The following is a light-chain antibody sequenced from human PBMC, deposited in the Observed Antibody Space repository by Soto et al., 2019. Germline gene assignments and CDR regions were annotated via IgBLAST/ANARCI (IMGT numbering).Light chain of an antibody. CDR1: QSIGSSY. CDR3: QQYGASPFT. Sequence: EIVLTQSPGTLSLSPGDRGTLSCRTSQSIGSSYLAWYQQKPGQAPRLLIYGASSRATGIPDRFSGSGSGAGFTLTISRLEPEDFAVYYCQQYGASPFTFGPGTKVDIK. CDR2: GAS. J-gene: IGKJ3*01. V-gene: IGKV3-20*01.